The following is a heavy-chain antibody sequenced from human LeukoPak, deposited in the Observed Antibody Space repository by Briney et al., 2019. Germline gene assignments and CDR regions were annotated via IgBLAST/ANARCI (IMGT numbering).Heavy chain of an antibody. CDR1: GFPFSNYY. J-gene: IGHJ3*02. Sequence: SGGSLRLSCTASGFPFSNYYMTWIRQAPGKGLEWISYISSSGSTIYYADSVKGRFTISRDNAKNSVYLQMSSLRVEDTAVYYCTKEVDILTGYYRGFRAFDIWGQGTMVTVSS. V-gene: IGHV3-11*04. D-gene: IGHD3-9*01. CDR3: TKEVDILTGYYRGFRAFDI. CDR2: ISSSGSTI.